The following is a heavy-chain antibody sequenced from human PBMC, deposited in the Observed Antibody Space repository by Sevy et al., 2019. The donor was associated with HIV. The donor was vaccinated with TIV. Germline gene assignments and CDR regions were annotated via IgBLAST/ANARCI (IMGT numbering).Heavy chain of an antibody. Sequence: ASVKVSCKASGYTFTTYPSGWVRQAPGQGLEWMGWISTYSGETRDAQKFQGRATMTTDTSTSTAYLDLRSLRSDDTALYYCARDSDGSGHYYADFFDYWGQGTLVTVSS. CDR2: ISTYSGET. D-gene: IGHD3-22*01. J-gene: IGHJ4*02. CDR1: GYTFTTYP. V-gene: IGHV1-18*01. CDR3: ARDSDGSGHYYADFFDY.